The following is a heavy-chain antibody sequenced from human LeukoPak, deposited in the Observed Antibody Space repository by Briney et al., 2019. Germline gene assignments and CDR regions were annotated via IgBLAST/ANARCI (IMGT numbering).Heavy chain of an antibody. Sequence: ASVKVSCKASGYTFTSYYMHWVRQAPGQGLEWMGIINPSGGSTSYAQKFQGRVTMTRDMSTSTVYMELSSLRSEDTAVYYCARDPIVARPLGGSDFDYWGQGTLVTVSS. CDR3: ARDPIVARPLGGSDFDY. CDR2: INPSGGST. V-gene: IGHV1-46*01. CDR1: GYTFTSYY. J-gene: IGHJ4*02. D-gene: IGHD6-6*01.